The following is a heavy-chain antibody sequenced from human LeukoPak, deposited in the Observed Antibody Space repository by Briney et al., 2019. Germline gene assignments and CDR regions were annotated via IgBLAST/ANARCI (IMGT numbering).Heavy chain of an antibody. J-gene: IGHJ3*02. V-gene: IGHV3-30*02. Sequence: GGSLRLSCAASGFTFSSYGMHWVRQAPGKGLEWVAFIRYDGSNKYYADSVKGRFTISRDNSKNTLYLQMNSLRAEDTALYYCAKENAVVPHDAFDIWGQGTMVTVSS. D-gene: IGHD5-18*01. CDR1: GFTFSSYG. CDR2: IRYDGSNK. CDR3: AKENAVVPHDAFDI.